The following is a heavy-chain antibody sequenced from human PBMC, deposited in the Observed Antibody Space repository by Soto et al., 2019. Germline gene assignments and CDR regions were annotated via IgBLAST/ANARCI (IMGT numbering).Heavy chain of an antibody. V-gene: IGHV1-69*13. J-gene: IGHJ4*02. Sequence: SVKVSCKASGGTFSSYAISWVRQAPGQGLEWMGGIIPIFGTANYAQKFQGRVTITADESTSTAYMELSSLRSEDTAVYYCARGTWQQLVFGPFDYWGQGTLVTVSS. CDR1: GGTFSSYA. CDR3: ARGTWQQLVFGPFDY. D-gene: IGHD6-13*01. CDR2: IIPIFGTA.